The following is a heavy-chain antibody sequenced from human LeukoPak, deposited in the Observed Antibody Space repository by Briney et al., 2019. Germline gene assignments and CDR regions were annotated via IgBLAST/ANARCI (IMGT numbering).Heavy chain of an antibody. V-gene: IGHV1-18*01. CDR3: ARDQRRCTNGVCFRALGY. D-gene: IGHD2-8*01. Sequence: GASVKVSCKASGYTFTSYVISWVRQPPGQGLEWMGWISAYNGNTNYAQKLQGRVTMTTDTSTSTAYMELRSLRSDDTAVDYCARDQRRCTNGVCFRALGYWAQGTLVTVPS. J-gene: IGHJ4*02. CDR2: ISAYNGNT. CDR1: GYTFTSYV.